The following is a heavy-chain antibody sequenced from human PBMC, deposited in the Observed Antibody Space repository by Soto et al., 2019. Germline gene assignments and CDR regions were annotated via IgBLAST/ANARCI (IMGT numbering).Heavy chain of an antibody. CDR1: GYTFTSYA. CDR2: INAGNGNK. D-gene: IGHD2-21*01. CDR3: ALVRSYYYGGMDV. V-gene: IGHV1-3*01. J-gene: IGHJ6*02. Sequence: QVQLVQSGAEVKKPGASVKVSCKASGYTFTSYAMHWVRQAPGQRLEWMGWINAGNGNKKYSQKFKGRVTITRDTSASTAYMEVSSLRSEDTAVYYCALVRSYYYGGMDVWGQGTTVTVSS.